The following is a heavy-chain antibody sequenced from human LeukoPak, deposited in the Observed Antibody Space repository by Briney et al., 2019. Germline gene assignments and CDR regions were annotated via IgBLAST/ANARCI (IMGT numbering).Heavy chain of an antibody. CDR1: GGSISSSSYY. CDR2: IYYSGST. D-gene: IGHD3-22*01. CDR3: ASVPMIVVVISAFDI. J-gene: IGHJ3*02. Sequence: SETLSLTCTVSGGSISSSSYYWGWIRQPPGKGLEWIGSIYYSGSTYYNPSLKSRVTISVDTSKNQFSLKLSSVTAADTAVYYCASVPMIVVVISAFDIWGQGTMVTVSS. V-gene: IGHV4-39*01.